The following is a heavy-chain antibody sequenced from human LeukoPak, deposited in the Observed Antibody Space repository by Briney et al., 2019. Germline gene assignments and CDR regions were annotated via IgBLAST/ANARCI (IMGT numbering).Heavy chain of an antibody. CDR1: GGSISSYY. CDR2: IYYSGST. Sequence: SETLSLTCTVSGGSISSYYWSWVRQPPGPGLEWIGYIYYSGSTNYNPSLKSRVTISVDTSKNQFYLKLSSVTAADTAVYYCAKLYSSSWYSYSGMDVWGQGTTVTVSS. CDR3: AKLYSSSWYSYSGMDV. V-gene: IGHV4-59*01. D-gene: IGHD6-13*01. J-gene: IGHJ6*02.